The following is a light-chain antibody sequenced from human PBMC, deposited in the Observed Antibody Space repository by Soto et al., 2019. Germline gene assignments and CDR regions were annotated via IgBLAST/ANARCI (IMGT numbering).Light chain of an antibody. Sequence: EIVLTQSPGTLSLSPGERSTLSCSASQTVRNNYLARYQQKPGQVPRLLIYDASTRAAGIPTGFSGSGSGTEFTLTIGSLQSEDFAIYYCQQYHNWPLTLGGGTKVDIK. CDR2: DAS. J-gene: IGKJ4*01. V-gene: IGKV3-15*01. CDR3: QQYHNWPLT. CDR1: QTVRNN.